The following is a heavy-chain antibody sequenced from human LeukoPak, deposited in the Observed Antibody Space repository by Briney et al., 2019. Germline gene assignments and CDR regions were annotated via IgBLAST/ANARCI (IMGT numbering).Heavy chain of an antibody. J-gene: IGHJ3*02. CDR3: ASGWERDYYDSSGYYFGAFDI. D-gene: IGHD3-22*01. CDR1: GFTFSSYA. CDR2: ISGSGGST. Sequence: GGSLRLSCAASGFTFSSYAMSWVRQAPGKGLEWVSAISGSGGSTYYADSVKGRFTISRDNSKNTLYLQINSLRAEDTAVYYCASGWERDYYDSSGYYFGAFDIWGQGTMVTVSS. V-gene: IGHV3-23*01.